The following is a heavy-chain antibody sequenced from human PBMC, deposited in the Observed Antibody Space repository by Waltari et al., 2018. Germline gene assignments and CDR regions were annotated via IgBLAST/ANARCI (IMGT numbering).Heavy chain of an antibody. V-gene: IGHV4-38-2*02. CDR3: ARDPGADYDFWSGPPFFDY. J-gene: IGHJ4*02. Sequence: QVQLQESGPGLVKPSETLSLTCTVSGYSISSGYYWGWIRQPPGKGLEWIGSIYDSGSTYSNPALKSRVTISVDTSKNQFSLKLRSVTAADTAVYYCARDPGADYDFWSGPPFFDYWGQGTLVTVSS. CDR2: IYDSGST. CDR1: GYSISSGYY. D-gene: IGHD3-3*01.